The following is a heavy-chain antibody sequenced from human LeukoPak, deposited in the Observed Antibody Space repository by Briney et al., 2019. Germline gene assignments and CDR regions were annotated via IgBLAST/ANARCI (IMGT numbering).Heavy chain of an antibody. J-gene: IGHJ4*02. D-gene: IGHD3-3*01. V-gene: IGHV3-74*01. CDR3: AAITIFGVGYFDY. Sequence: GGSLRLSCAASGFTFSDYWIHWVRQAPGKGLVWVSRINTDGSITYYADSVKGRFTISRDNSKNTLYLQMNSLRAEDTAVYYCAAITIFGVGYFDYWGQGTLVTVSS. CDR2: INTDGSIT. CDR1: GFTFSDYW.